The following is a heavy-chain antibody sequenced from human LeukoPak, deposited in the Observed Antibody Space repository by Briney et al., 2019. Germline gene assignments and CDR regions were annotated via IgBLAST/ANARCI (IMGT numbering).Heavy chain of an antibody. J-gene: IGHJ4*02. V-gene: IGHV4-34*01. D-gene: IGHD3-22*01. CDR3: ARGRVSGYYFFYFDY. CDR2: INHSGST. CDR1: GGSFSGYY. Sequence: PSETLSLTCAVYGGSFSGYYWSWIRQPPGKGLEWIGEINHSGSTNYNPSLKSRVTISVDTSKNQFSLKLSSVTAADTAVYYCARGRVSGYYFFYFDYWGQGTLVTVSS.